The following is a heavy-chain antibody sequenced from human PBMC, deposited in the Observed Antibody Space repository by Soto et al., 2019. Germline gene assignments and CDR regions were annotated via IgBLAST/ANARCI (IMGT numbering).Heavy chain of an antibody. J-gene: IGHJ3*02. Sequence: SVKVSCKASGGTFNSYAISWVRQAPGQGLEWMGGIIAILGSANYAQKFQDRVTITADESTTTTYMELSSLRSEDAAVYYCASRERVDAFDIWGQGTMVTVSS. V-gene: IGHV1-69*13. CDR3: ASRERVDAFDI. D-gene: IGHD1-26*01. CDR2: IIAILGSA. CDR1: GGTFNSYA.